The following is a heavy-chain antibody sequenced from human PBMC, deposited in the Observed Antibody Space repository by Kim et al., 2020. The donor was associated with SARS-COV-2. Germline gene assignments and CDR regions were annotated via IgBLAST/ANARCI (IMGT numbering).Heavy chain of an antibody. CDR3: ARGVHTASSYYYGMDV. D-gene: IGHD5-18*01. Sequence: ASVKVSCKASGYTFTSYGISWVRQAPGQGLEWMGWISAYNGNTNYAQKLQGRVTMTTDTSTSTAYMELRSLRSDDTAVYYCARGVHTASSYYYGMDVWGQGTTVTVSS. CDR1: GYTFTSYG. V-gene: IGHV1-18*01. CDR2: ISAYNGNT. J-gene: IGHJ6*02.